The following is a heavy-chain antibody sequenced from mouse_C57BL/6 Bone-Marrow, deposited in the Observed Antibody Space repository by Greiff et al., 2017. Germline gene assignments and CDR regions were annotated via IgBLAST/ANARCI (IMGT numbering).Heavy chain of an antibody. Sequence: QVQLQQSGAELVKPGASVKMSCKASGYTFTSYWITWVKQRPGQGLAWIGDIYPGSGSTNYNEKFKSKATLTVDTSSSTAYMQLSSLTSEDSAVYYCARAGYYSIFAYWGQGTLVTVSA. CDR2: IYPGSGST. J-gene: IGHJ3*01. CDR1: GYTFTSYW. CDR3: ARAGYYSIFAY. D-gene: IGHD2-5*01. V-gene: IGHV1-55*01.